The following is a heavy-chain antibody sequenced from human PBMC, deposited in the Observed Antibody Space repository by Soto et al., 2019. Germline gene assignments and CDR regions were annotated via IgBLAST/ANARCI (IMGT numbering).Heavy chain of an antibody. CDR1: GYTFTTYD. J-gene: IGHJ6*02. Sequence: ASVKVSCKASGYTFTTYDINWVRQATGQGLEWMGWMNPNSGNTAYAQKLQSRVTMTRITSISTAYMELSSMRSEDTAVYYCVRGLKYCDSSRCYHYYGRDVGGQGTTVTVSS. CDR2: MNPNSGNT. CDR3: VRGLKYCDSSRCYHYYGRDV. V-gene: IGHV1-8*01. D-gene: IGHD2-2*01.